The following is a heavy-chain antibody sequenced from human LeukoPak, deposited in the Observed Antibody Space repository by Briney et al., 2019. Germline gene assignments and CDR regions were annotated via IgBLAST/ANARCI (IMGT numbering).Heavy chain of an antibody. CDR2: INHSGSS. V-gene: IGHV4-34*01. D-gene: IGHD2-15*01. J-gene: IGHJ4*02. CDR1: GGSFSGYY. CDR3: ARDRYCSGGSCPNFDY. Sequence: SETLSLTCAVYGGSFSGYYWSWIRQPPGKGLEWIGEINHSGSSNYNPSLKSRVTISVDTSKNQFSLKLSSVTAADTAVYYCARDRYCSGGSCPNFDYWGQGTLVTVFS.